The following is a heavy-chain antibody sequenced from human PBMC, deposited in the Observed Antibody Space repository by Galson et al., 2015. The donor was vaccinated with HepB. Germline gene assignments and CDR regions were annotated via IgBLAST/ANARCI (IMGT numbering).Heavy chain of an antibody. CDR3: ARRHELTEFFQH. Sequence: SLRLSCAASGFIFDNYSMNWVRQAPGKGPEWVALVSWDGTTTYYADSVKGRFTISRDNSKNSLYPQMNSLRTEDTALYFCARRHELTEFFQHWGQGTLVTVS. CDR1: GFIFDNYS. J-gene: IGHJ1*01. V-gene: IGHV3-43*01. CDR2: VSWDGTTT. D-gene: IGHD1-26*01.